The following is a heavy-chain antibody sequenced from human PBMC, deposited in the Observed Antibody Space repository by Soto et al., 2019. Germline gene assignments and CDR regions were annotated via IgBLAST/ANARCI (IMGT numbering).Heavy chain of an antibody. CDR3: ARTYYGSGSPPYYYYMDV. J-gene: IGHJ6*03. V-gene: IGHV1-69*05. CDR1: GGTFSSYA. CDR2: IIAFFGTA. Sequence: SVKVSCKASGGTFSSYAISWVRQAPGQGLEWMGGIIAFFGTANYAQKLQGRVTMTTDTSTSTAYMELRSLRSDDTAVYYCARTYYGSGSPPYYYYMDVWGKGTTVTVSS. D-gene: IGHD3-10*01.